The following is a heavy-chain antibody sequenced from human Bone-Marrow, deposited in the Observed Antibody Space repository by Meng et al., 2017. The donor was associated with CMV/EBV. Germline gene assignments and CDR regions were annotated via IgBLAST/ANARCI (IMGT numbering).Heavy chain of an antibody. Sequence: GGSLRLSCAASGFTFSSYWMSWVRQAPGKGLEWVSFISSSGSNRYYADSVKGRFTISRDKAKYSLYLQMNSLRAEATAVAYCACVGVVCSSTSWYSMIAFDIWGQGTMVTVSS. CDR1: GFTFSSYW. D-gene: IGHD2-2*01. CDR3: ACVGVVCSSTSWYSMIAFDI. CDR2: ISSSGSNR. J-gene: IGHJ3*02. V-gene: IGHV3-48*01.